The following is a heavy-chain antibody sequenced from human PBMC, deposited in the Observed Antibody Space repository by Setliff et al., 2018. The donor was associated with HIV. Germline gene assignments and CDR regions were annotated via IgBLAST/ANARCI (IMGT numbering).Heavy chain of an antibody. Sequence: GGSLRLSCAASGFTFSRYSMNWVRQAPGKGLEWVSYISSVSGSTIYYADSVKGRFTISRDNAKNSMFLQMNSLRADDTAVYYCARDRDSYGFSYFFDYWGQGTLVTVSS. CDR1: GFTFSRYS. CDR2: ISSVSGSTI. V-gene: IGHV3-48*01. CDR3: ARDRDSYGFSYFFDY. J-gene: IGHJ4*02. D-gene: IGHD5-18*01.